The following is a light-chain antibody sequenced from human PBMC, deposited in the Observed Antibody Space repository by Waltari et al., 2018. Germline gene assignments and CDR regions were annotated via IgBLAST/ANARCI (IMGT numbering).Light chain of an antibody. CDR1: RSLVHSDGNTR. J-gene: IGKJ2*01. Sequence: VVLTQFPLSLPVSLGQPASISCRSSRSLVHSDGNTRLAWFHHRPGQSPRRLIYHVSKRESGVPDRFSGSGSDTGFTLRITRVEAEDVGIYYCAQTTFWPHTFGQGTKLEI. CDR3: AQTTFWPHT. CDR2: HVS. V-gene: IGKV2-30*02.